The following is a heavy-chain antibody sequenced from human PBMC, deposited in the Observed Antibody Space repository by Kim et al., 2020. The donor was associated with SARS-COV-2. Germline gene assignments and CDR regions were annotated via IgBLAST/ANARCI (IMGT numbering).Heavy chain of an antibody. CDR1: GGSISSDY. J-gene: IGHJ5*02. Sequence: SETLSLTCTVSGGSISSDYWSWIRQCQRKGLEWMWYIYYTGSTTYNPSLNSRVTISVDTSKNQYSLKLSSVTAAATDAYYCARRADGDPWG. D-gene: IGHD4-17*01. V-gene: IGHV4-59*08. CDR3: ARRADGDP. CDR2: IYYTGST.